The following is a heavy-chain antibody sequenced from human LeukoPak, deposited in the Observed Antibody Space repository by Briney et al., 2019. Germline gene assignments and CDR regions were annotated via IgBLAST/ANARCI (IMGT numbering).Heavy chain of an antibody. J-gene: IGHJ5*02. CDR2: MNPNSGYT. CDR3: SFGELRYNWFDP. V-gene: IGHV1-8*01. CDR1: GYTFTRYY. D-gene: IGHD3-10*01. Sequence: GASVQVSCKASGYTFTRYYINWVRQATAPGLEGMGWMNPNSGYTDYPQKFQGRVTMHRNTSISTAYMEPSGQRSDDTPVDYLSFGELRYNWFDPWGQGTLVTV.